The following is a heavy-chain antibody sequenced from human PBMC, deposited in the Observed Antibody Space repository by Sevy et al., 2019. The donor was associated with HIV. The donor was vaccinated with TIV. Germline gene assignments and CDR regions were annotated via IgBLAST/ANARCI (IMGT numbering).Heavy chain of an antibody. J-gene: IGHJ6*02. D-gene: IGHD3-10*01. V-gene: IGHV1-18*01. Sequence: ASVKVSCKASGYTFNNFGISWVRQAPGQGLQWVGWISAYNGNTKYVQKLQGRVSMTTETSTSTVYMELRSLRSDDTAVYYCARDSIPLVQGIIITPYYYGMDVWGQGTTVTVSS. CDR1: GYTFNNFG. CDR2: ISAYNGNT. CDR3: ARDSIPLVQGIIITPYYYGMDV.